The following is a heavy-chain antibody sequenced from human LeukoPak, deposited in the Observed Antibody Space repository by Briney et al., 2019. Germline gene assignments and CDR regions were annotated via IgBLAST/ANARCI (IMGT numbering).Heavy chain of an antibody. CDR3: ARHLVREDYFDY. CDR1: GVSISSSNSY. V-gene: IGHV4-39*01. CDR2: IYYTGNT. Sequence: PSETLSLTCTVSGVSISSSNSYWGWIRQPPGKGLEWIGSIYYTGNTYYNASLKSRVTISVDTSKNQFSLKLSSVTAADTSVYYCARHLVREDYFDYWGQGTLVTVSS. D-gene: IGHD6-13*01. J-gene: IGHJ4*02.